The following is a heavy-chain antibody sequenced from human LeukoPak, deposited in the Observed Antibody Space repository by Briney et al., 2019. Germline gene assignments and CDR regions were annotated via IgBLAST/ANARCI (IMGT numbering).Heavy chain of an antibody. Sequence: GGSLRLSCAASGFTFSSYGMHWVRQAPGKGLEWVAFIRYDGSNKYYADSVKGRFTISRDNSKNTLYLQMNSLRAEDTAVYYCAKVGNYDISTGYYPDGYFDYWGQGTLVTVSS. V-gene: IGHV3-30*02. J-gene: IGHJ4*02. CDR2: IRYDGSNK. D-gene: IGHD3-9*01. CDR1: GFTFSSYG. CDR3: AKVGNYDISTGYYPDGYFDY.